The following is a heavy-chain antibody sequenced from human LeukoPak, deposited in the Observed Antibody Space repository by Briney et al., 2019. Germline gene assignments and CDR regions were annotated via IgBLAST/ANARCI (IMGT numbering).Heavy chain of an antibody. V-gene: IGHV3-49*03. CDR2: IRSKAYGGTT. CDR1: GFTFGDYA. Sequence: GGSLRLSCTASGFTFGDYAMSWFRQAPGKGLEWVGFIRSKAYGGTTEYAASVKGRFTISRDDSKSIAYLQMNSLKTEDTAVYYCTRGWRGVITKSDNWFDPWGQGTLVTVSS. J-gene: IGHJ5*02. CDR3: TRGWRGVITKSDNWFDP. D-gene: IGHD3-16*02.